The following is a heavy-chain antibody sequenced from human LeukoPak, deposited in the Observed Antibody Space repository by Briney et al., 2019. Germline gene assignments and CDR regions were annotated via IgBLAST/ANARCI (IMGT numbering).Heavy chain of an antibody. CDR2: IYYSGSP. D-gene: IGHD3-22*01. Sequence: PAETLSIPCTVSGGPISSYYWSWIRQHRGRARSVFGYIYYSGSPNYDPPLKSRLTISVDTSKNQFSLKLSSVTAADSAVYYCASSYDGSGYQFDYWGQGTLVSVSS. V-gene: IGHV4-59*01. CDR3: ASSYDGSGYQFDY. J-gene: IGHJ4*02. CDR1: GGPISSYY.